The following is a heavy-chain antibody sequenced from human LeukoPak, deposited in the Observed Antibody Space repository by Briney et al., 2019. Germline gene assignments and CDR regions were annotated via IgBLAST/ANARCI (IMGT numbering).Heavy chain of an antibody. D-gene: IGHD6-13*01. CDR2: IGGGGGST. CDR1: GSTFSSYA. CDR3: AKAESLAAAIDF. J-gene: IGHJ4*02. V-gene: IGHV3-23*01. Sequence: GGSLRLSCAASGSTFSSYAMSWVRQAPGKGLEWVSAIGGGGGSTYYADSVKGRFTISRDNSKNTLYLQMSSLRAEDTAVYYCAKAESLAAAIDFWGQGTLVTVSS.